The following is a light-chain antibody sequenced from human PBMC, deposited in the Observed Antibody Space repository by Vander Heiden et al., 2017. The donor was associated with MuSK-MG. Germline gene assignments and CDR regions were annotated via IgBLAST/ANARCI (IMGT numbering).Light chain of an antibody. J-gene: IGKJ1*01. Sequence: AIRMTQSPSSFPAPTGDAVPISRRGSQGISSYLAWYQQNPEKARKLLNYAASTLKSRVPSRFSGGGSGTDFTLTISRLQSEDFATYYWQQYNSYPRTFGQGTKVEIK. CDR1: QGISSY. V-gene: IGKV1-8*01. CDR3: QQYNSYPRT. CDR2: AAS.